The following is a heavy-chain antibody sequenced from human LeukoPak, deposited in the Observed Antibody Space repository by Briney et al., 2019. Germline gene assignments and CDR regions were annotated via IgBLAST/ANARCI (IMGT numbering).Heavy chain of an antibody. D-gene: IGHD4-23*01. CDR2: ISVNSGNT. J-gene: IGHJ4*02. V-gene: IGHV1-18*01. CDR3: ARDLGADYGGNSGY. CDR1: GYTFTSYG. Sequence: ASVKVSCKASGYTFTSYGISWVRQATGQGLEWMGWISVNSGNTKYAQRLQGRVTMTTETSTSTAYMELRSLESDDTAVYFCARDLGADYGGNSGYWGQGTLVTVSS.